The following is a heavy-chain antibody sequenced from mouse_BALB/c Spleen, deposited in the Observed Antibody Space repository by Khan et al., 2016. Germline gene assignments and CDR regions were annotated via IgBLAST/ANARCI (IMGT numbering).Heavy chain of an antibody. Sequence: QIQLVQSGPELKKPGETVKISCKASGYTFTNYGMNWVKQAPGKGLKWMGWINTYTGKPTYADDFKGRVAFSLDSCASTAYLQINNLKNEATATYFCARNANSFFAIDSWGRATSVPVSS. CDR1: GYTFTNYG. CDR3: ARNANSFFAIDS. V-gene: IGHV9-3-1*01. D-gene: IGHD2-1*01. J-gene: IGHJ4*01. CDR2: INTYTGKP.